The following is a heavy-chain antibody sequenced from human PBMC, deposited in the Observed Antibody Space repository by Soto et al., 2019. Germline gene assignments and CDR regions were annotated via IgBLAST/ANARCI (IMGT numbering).Heavy chain of an antibody. V-gene: IGHV1-8*01. D-gene: IGHD4-17*01. CDR1: GYTFTSHD. CDR2: MNHNSGKT. CDR3: ARLDYGYYVRFDY. Sequence: QVQLVQSGAEVKKSGASVKVSCKASGYTFTSHDINWVRQATGQGLEWMGWMNHNSGKTGSAQKYQGRFTMTRNTSISTAHIALRSLRSEDTAVYYCARLDYGYYVRFDYWGQGTLVTVSS. J-gene: IGHJ4*02.